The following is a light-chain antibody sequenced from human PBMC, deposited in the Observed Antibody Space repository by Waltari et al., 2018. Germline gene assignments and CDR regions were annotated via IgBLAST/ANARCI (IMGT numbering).Light chain of an antibody. J-gene: IGKJ2*01. Sequence: EIVLTQSPATLSLSPGERATLSCRASQSVSSYLAWYQQKPGQAPRLLSYDASNRATGIPARFSGSGSGTDFTLTISSLEPEDFAVYYCQQRSNWPFWYTFGQGTKLEIK. CDR1: QSVSSY. CDR3: QQRSNWPFWYT. V-gene: IGKV3-11*01. CDR2: DAS.